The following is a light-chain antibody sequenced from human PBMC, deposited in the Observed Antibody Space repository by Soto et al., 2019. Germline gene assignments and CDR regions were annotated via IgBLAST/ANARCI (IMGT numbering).Light chain of an antibody. CDR3: VLYMGRGFWV. V-gene: IGLV8-61*01. CDR2: STN. CDR1: SGSVSTSYY. Sequence: QAVVTQEPSFSVSPGGTVTLTCGLSSGSVSTSYYPSWYQQTPGQAPRTLIYSTNTRSSGVPDRFSGSILGNKAALTITGAQADDESDYYCVLYMGRGFWVFGGGTQLTVL. J-gene: IGLJ7*01.